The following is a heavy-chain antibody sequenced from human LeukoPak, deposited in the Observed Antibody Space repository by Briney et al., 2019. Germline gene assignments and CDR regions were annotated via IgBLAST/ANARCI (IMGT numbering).Heavy chain of an antibody. J-gene: IGHJ4*02. CDR1: GFTFSSYS. CDR3: ARISVVPAAGFDY. V-gene: IGHV3-21*01. Sequence: GGSLRLSCAASGFTFSSYSMNWVRQAPGKGLEWVSSISSSSSYIYYADSVKGRFTISRDNAKNSLYLQMNSLRAEDTAVYYCARISVVPAAGFDYWVQGTLVTVSS. D-gene: IGHD2-2*01. CDR2: ISSSSSYI.